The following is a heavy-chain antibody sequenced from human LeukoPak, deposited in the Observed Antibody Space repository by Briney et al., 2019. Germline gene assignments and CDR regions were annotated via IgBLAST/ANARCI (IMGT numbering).Heavy chain of an antibody. J-gene: IGHJ4*02. CDR2: IYYSGST. Sequence: SETLSLTCTVSGGSISSSSYYWGWIRQPPGKGLEWIGSIYYSGSTYYNPSLKSRVTISVDRSKNQFSLKLSSVTAADTAVYYCARSPDYYDSSSTILPFDYWGQGTLVTVSS. D-gene: IGHD3-22*01. V-gene: IGHV4-39*07. CDR1: GGSISSSSYY. CDR3: ARSPDYYDSSSTILPFDY.